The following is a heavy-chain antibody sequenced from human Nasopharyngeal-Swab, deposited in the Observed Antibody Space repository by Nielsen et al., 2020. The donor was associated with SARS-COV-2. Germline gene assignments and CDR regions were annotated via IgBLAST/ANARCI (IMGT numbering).Heavy chain of an antibody. Sequence: GGSLRLSCTASGFTFEDFAMLWVRQAPGKGLEWVSGISYNSNNIGYADSVKGRFTIPRDNAKNTLYLQMNSLRAEDMGFYYCAKDGVHHTFDIWGQGTMVTVSS. CDR3: AKDGVHHTFDI. V-gene: IGHV3-9*03. CDR2: ISYNSNNI. J-gene: IGHJ3*02. CDR1: GFTFEDFA.